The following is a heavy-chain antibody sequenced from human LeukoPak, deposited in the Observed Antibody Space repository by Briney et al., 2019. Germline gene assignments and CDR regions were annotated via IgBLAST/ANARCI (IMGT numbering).Heavy chain of an antibody. CDR2: INHSGST. CDR3: ARGRYSSGSPSRHFDY. J-gene: IGHJ4*02. CDR1: GGSFSGYH. Sequence: PSETLSLTCAVYGGSFSGYHWSWIRQPPGKGLEWIGEINHSGSTNYSPSLKSRVTISLDTSKSQFSLKLSSVTAADTAVYYCARGRYSSGSPSRHFDYWGQGTLVTVSS. V-gene: IGHV4-34*01. D-gene: IGHD6-19*01.